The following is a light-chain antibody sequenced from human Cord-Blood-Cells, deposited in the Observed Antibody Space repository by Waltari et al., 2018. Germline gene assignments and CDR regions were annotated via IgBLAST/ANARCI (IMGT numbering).Light chain of an antibody. J-gene: IGKJ2*01. CDR1: QSVSSY. V-gene: IGKV3-11*01. CDR2: DAS. Sequence: DIVLTQSPATLSLSPGERATLSCRASQSVSSYLAWYQQKPGQAPRLLIYDASNRATGIPARFSGSGSGTDFTLTISSLEPEDFAVYYCQQRSNWPPMYTFGQGT. CDR3: QQRSNWPPMYT.